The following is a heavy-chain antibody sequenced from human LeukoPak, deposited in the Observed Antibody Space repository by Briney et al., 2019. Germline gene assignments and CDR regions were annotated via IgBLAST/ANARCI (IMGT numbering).Heavy chain of an antibody. CDR3: ARGARGYSGYAGY. D-gene: IGHD5-12*01. V-gene: IGHV4-34*01. CDR2: INHSGST. J-gene: IGHJ4*02. CDR1: GGSFSGYY. Sequence: SETLSLTCAVYGGSFSGYYWSWIRQPPGKGLEWIGEINHSGSTNYNPSLKSRVTISVDTFKNQFSLKLSSVTAADTAVYYCARGARGYSGYAGYWGQGTLVTVSS.